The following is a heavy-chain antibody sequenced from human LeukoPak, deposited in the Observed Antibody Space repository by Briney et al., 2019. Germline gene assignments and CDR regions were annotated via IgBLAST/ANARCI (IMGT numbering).Heavy chain of an antibody. J-gene: IGHJ3*02. D-gene: IGHD4-17*01. CDR2: VSVSDSST. Sequence: GGSLRLSCAASGFIFSNYAMSWVRQAPGKGLEWVSSVSVSDSSTYYAESVKGRFTASRDNSKNMLYLQMNSLRADDTALYYCGKDPNGDYIGAFDIWGQGTMVTVSS. V-gene: IGHV3-23*01. CDR1: GFIFSNYA. CDR3: GKDPNGDYIGAFDI.